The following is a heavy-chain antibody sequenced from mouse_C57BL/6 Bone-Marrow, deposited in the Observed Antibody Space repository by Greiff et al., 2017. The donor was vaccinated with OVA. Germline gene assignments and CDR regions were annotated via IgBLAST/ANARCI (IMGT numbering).Heavy chain of an antibody. CDR3: ARDYYGRYWYFDV. CDR2: INPSTGGT. V-gene: IGHV1-42*01. J-gene: IGHJ1*03. CDR1: GYSFTGYY. D-gene: IGHD1-1*01. Sequence: VQLQQSGPELVKPGASVKISCKASGYSFTGYYMNWVKQSPEKSLEWIGEINPSTGGTTYNQKFKAKATLTVDKSSSTAYMQLKSLTSEDSAVYYCARDYYGRYWYFDVWGTGTTVTVSS.